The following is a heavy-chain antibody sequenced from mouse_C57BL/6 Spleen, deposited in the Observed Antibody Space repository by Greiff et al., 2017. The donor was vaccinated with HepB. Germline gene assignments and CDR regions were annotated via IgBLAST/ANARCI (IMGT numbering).Heavy chain of an antibody. J-gene: IGHJ4*01. Sequence: VQLQQPGAELVKPGASVKLSCKASGYTFTSYWMHWVKQRPGRGLEWIGRIDPNSGGTKYNEKFKSKATLTVDKPSSTAYMQLSSLTSEDSAVYSFARGSYDGYYNAMDYWGQGTSVTVSS. CDR2: IDPNSGGT. V-gene: IGHV1-72*01. CDR1: GYTFTSYW. D-gene: IGHD2-3*01. CDR3: ARGSYDGYYNAMDY.